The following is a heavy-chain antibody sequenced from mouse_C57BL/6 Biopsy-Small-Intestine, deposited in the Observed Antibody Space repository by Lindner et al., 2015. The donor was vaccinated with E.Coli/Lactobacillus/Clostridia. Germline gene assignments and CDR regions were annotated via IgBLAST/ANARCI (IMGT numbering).Heavy chain of an antibody. Sequence: VQLQESGAELARPGASVKMSCKASGYTFTNYTMHWVKQRPGQGLEWIGYINPSSGYTKYNQKFKDKATLTADKSSSTAYMQLSSLTSEDSAVYYCARGYYGSSSGYFDVWGTGTTVTVSS. CDR3: ARGYYGSSSGYFDV. CDR2: INPSSGYT. V-gene: IGHV1-4*01. D-gene: IGHD1-1*01. CDR1: GYTFTNYT. J-gene: IGHJ1*03.